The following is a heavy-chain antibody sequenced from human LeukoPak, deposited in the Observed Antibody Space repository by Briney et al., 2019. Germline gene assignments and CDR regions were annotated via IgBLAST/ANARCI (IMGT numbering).Heavy chain of an antibody. J-gene: IGHJ4*02. CDR2: ISAYNGNI. CDR1: GYTFSSYG. D-gene: IGHD2-15*01. CDR3: ARDDLDCSGGTCYPDDF. V-gene: IGHV1-18*01. Sequence: ASVTVSCEASGYTFSSYGISWVRQAPGQGLEWMGWISAYNGNIKYAQKFQGRVTMTTDTSTSTAYMELRSLRSDDTAMYFCARDDLDCSGGTCYPDDFWGQGTLVTVSS.